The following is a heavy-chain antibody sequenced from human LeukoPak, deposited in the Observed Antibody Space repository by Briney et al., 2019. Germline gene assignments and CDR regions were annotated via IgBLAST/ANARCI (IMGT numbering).Heavy chain of an antibody. D-gene: IGHD5-24*01. CDR2: IKQDVGEK. CDR3: AGRGDGNLYYFDH. CDR1: VFTLTSYW. V-gene: IGHV3-7*04. J-gene: IGHJ4*02. Sequence: GGSLRLSCAASVFTLTSYWMSWVRPAPGKGLEWGANIKQDVGEKYYVDSVKGRFTISRDNAKNSLYLQMNSLRPEDTAVYYCAGRGDGNLYYFDHWGQGTLVTASS.